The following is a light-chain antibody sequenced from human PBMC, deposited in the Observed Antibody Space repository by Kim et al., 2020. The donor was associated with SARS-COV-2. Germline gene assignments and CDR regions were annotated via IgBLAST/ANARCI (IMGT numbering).Light chain of an antibody. CDR1: QIVSSSY. CDR2: GAS. J-gene: IGKJ2*03. Sequence: PGERATLPCRASQIVSSSYLAWYQQKPGQAPRLLIYGASSRATGIPDRFSGSGSGTDFTLTISRLEPEDFAVYYCQQYGSSPPYSFGQGTKLEI. V-gene: IGKV3-20*01. CDR3: QQYGSSPPYS.